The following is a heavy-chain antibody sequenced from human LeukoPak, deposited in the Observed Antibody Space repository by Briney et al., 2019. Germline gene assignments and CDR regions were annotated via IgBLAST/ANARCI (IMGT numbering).Heavy chain of an antibody. Sequence: SETLSLTCTVSGGSISSYYWSWIRQPPGKGLEWIGYIYYSGSTNYNPSLKSRVTISVDTSRNQFSLKLSSVTAADTAVYYCARLYTGSYSEPEDYNWFDPWGRGTLVTVSS. CDR3: ARLYTGSYSEPEDYNWFDP. CDR2: IYYSGST. J-gene: IGHJ5*02. D-gene: IGHD1-26*01. CDR1: GGSISSYY. V-gene: IGHV4-59*01.